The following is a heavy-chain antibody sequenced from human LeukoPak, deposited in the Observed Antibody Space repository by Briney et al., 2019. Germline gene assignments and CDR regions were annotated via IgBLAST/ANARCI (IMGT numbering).Heavy chain of an antibody. CDR3: ARVLLWFGELSSSSLASDY. Sequence: GGSLRLSCAASGFTFSSYAMHWVRQAPGKGLEWVAVISYDGSNKYYADSVEGRFTISRDNSKNTLYLQMNSLRAEDTAVYYCARVLLWFGELSSSSLASDYWGQGTLVTVSS. J-gene: IGHJ4*02. CDR1: GFTFSSYA. V-gene: IGHV3-30*01. D-gene: IGHD3-10*01. CDR2: ISYDGSNK.